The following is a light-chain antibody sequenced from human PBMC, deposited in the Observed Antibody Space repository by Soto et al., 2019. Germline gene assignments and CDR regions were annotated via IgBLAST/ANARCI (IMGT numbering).Light chain of an antibody. CDR1: QSISSY. J-gene: IGKJ1*01. Sequence: DIQMTQSPSSLSASVGDRVTITCRASQSISSYLNWYQQKPGKAPKLLIYKASTLKSGVPSRFSGSGPGTEFTLTIRSLQPDDFATYYCQHYNSYSEAFGQGTKVDIK. CDR3: QHYNSYSEA. V-gene: IGKV1-5*03. CDR2: KAS.